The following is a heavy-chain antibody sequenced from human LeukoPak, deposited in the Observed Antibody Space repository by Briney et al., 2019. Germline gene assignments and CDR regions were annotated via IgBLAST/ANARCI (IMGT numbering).Heavy chain of an antibody. CDR1: GFTFSSYA. D-gene: IGHD6-13*01. V-gene: IGHV3-21*01. CDR2: ISSSSNYI. CDR3: ARARIAAAGTPGGFQH. Sequence: GGSLRLSCAASGFTFSSYAMSWVRQAPGKGLEWVSSISSSSNYIYYADSVKGRFTISRDNAKNSLYLQMNSLRAEDTAVYYCARARIAAAGTPGGFQHWGQGTLVTVSS. J-gene: IGHJ1*01.